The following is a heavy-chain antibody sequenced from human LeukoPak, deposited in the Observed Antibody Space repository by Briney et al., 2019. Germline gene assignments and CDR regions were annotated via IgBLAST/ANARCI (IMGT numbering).Heavy chain of an antibody. V-gene: IGHV4-39*01. J-gene: IGHJ3*02. CDR3: ARPNWRAFDI. Sequence: SETLSLTCTVSGGSISSSSYSWGWIRQPPGKGLEWIGSIYYSGSTYYNPSLKSRVTISVDTSKNQFSLKLSSVTAADTAVYYCARPNWRAFDIWGQGTMVTVSS. D-gene: IGHD1-1*01. CDR1: GGSISSSSYS. CDR2: IYYSGST.